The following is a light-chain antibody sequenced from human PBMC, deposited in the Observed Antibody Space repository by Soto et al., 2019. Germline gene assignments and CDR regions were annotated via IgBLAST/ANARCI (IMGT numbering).Light chain of an antibody. J-gene: IGKJ1*01. CDR3: QQNGRSPRT. CDR1: QSVSSSY. V-gene: IGKV3-20*01. CDR2: GAS. Sequence: EIVVTQSPLTLSMSPGERATLSCRASQSVSSSYLAWYQQKPGQAPRLLIYGASSRATGIPDRFSGSGSGTDFTLTISRLEPEDFAMYYCQQNGRSPRTFGQGTKVDIK.